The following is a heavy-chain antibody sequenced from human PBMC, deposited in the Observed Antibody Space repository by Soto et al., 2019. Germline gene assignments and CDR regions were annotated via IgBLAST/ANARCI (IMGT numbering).Heavy chain of an antibody. CDR1: GGSISSGGYY. CDR2: IYSSGST. D-gene: IGHD3-16*02. J-gene: IGHJ4*02. Sequence: SETLSLTCTVSGGSISSGGYYWSWIRQHPGKGLEWIGYIYSSGSTNYNPSLKSRVSISVDTSKNQFSLNLSSVTAADTAVYYCVRVGGYRLDYWGQGTLVTVSS. CDR3: VRVGGYRLDY. V-gene: IGHV4-31*03.